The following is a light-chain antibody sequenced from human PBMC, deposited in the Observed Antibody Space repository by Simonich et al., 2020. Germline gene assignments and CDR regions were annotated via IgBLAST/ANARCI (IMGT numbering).Light chain of an antibody. CDR1: QGLTSY. Sequence: AIRMTQSPSSLSASTEDRVTITFRASQGLTSYLAWYQQKPGKAPKLLIYAASTLQSGVPSRFSGSGSGTDFTLTISCLQSEDFATYYCQQYYSYSWTFGQGTKVEIK. CDR3: QQYYSYSWT. V-gene: IGKV1-8*01. CDR2: AAS. J-gene: IGKJ1*01.